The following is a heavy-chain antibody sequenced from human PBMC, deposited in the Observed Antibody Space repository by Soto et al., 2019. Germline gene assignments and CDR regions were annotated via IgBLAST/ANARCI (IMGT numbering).Heavy chain of an antibody. V-gene: IGHV4-61*01. CDR2: IYHYTGGT. J-gene: IGHJ4*02. CDR3: ARVNGGPYYFDK. CDR1: GVSVSSGSYY. D-gene: IGHD4-17*01. Sequence: QVQLQESGPGLVKPSETLSLTCSVYGVSVSSGSYYWSWIRQPPGKGLAWIGYIYHYTGGTNYNPSLKSRVTLSVDTSKNQLSLKLSSVTAADTAVYYCARVNGGPYYFDKWGQGTLVTVSS.